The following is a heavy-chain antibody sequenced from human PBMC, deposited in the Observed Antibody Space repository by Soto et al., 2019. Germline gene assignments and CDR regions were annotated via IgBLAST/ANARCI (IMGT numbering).Heavy chain of an antibody. Sequence: ETLSLTCTVSGGSISSYYWSWIRQPPGKGLEWIGYIYYSGSTNYNPSLKSRVTISVDTSKNQFSLRLSSVTAADTAVYYCARRYGSAFDIWGQRTMVTVSS. J-gene: IGHJ3*02. CDR3: ARRYGSAFDI. CDR2: IYYSGST. V-gene: IGHV4-59*08. CDR1: GGSISSYY. D-gene: IGHD1-26*01.